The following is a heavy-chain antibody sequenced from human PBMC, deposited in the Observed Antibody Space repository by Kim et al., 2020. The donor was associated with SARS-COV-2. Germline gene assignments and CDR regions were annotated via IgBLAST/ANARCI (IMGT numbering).Heavy chain of an antibody. CDR1: GFTFSSYA. CDR2: ISGSGGST. D-gene: IGHD3-22*01. Sequence: GGSLRLSCAASGFTFSSYAMSWVRQAPGKGLEWVSAISGSGGSTYYADSVKGRFTISRDNSKNTLYLQMNSLRAEDTAVYYCAKNDYYYDSSGYYDAEYFQHWGQGTLVTVSS. CDR3: AKNDYYYDSSGYYDAEYFQH. V-gene: IGHV3-23*01. J-gene: IGHJ1*01.